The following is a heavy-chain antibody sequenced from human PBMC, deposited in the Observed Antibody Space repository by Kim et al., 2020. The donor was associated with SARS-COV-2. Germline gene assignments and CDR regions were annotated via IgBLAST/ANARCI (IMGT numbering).Heavy chain of an antibody. J-gene: IGHJ6*02. CDR3: ARGSSGWYPYYYYGMDV. D-gene: IGHD6-19*01. Sequence: SETLSLTCTVSGGSISSYYWSWIRQPAGKGLEWIGRIYTSGSTNYYPSLKSRVTMAVDTSKNQFSLKLSSVTAADTAVYYCARGSSGWYPYYYYGMDVWGQGTTVTVSS. CDR1: GGSISSYY. V-gene: IGHV4-4*07. CDR2: IYTSGST.